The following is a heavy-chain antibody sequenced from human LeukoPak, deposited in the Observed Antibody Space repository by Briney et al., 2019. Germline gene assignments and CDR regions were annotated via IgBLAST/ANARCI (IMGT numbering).Heavy chain of an antibody. CDR2: ISAYNGNT. Sequence: ASVKVSCKASGYTFTSYGISWVRQAPGQGLEWMGWISAYNGNTNYAQKLQGRVTMATDTSTSTAYMELRSLRSDDTAVYYCASLANYGPYWYFDRWGRGTLVTVSS. J-gene: IGHJ2*01. V-gene: IGHV1-18*01. CDR3: ASLANYGPYWYFDR. CDR1: GYTFTSYG. D-gene: IGHD4-17*01.